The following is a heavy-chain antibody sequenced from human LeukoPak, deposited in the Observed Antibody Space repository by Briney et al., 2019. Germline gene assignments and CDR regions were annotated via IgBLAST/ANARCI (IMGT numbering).Heavy chain of an antibody. V-gene: IGHV4-34*01. Sequence: PSETLSLTCAVYGGSFSGYYWSWIRQPPGKGLEWIGEINHSGSTNYNPSLKSRVTISVDTSKNQFSLKLGSVTAADTAVYYCARHYYDSSGYYGFDYWGQGTLVTVSS. CDR2: INHSGST. CDR1: GGSFSGYY. J-gene: IGHJ4*02. D-gene: IGHD3-22*01. CDR3: ARHYYDSSGYYGFDY.